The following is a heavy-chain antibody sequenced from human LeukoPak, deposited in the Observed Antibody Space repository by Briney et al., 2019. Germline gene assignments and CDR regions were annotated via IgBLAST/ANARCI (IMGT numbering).Heavy chain of an antibody. CDR1: GFTFSSYS. CDR2: ISSSGSTI. D-gene: IGHD3-10*02. Sequence: GGSLRLSCAASGFTFSSYSMNWFRQAPGKGLEWVSYISSSGSTIYYADSVKGRFTISRDNAKNSLYLQMNSLRAEDTAVYYCAELGITMIGGVWGKGTTVTISS. V-gene: IGHV3-48*04. J-gene: IGHJ6*04. CDR3: AELGITMIGGV.